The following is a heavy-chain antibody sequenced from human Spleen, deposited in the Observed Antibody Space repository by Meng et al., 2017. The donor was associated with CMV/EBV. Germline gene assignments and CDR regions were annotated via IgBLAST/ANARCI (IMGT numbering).Heavy chain of an antibody. V-gene: IGHV1-18*04. D-gene: IGHD3-3*01. J-gene: IGHJ4*02. CDR3: ARDRDTLVFGVITLSPGDY. CDR1: GYTFTDYY. Sequence: ASVKVSCKASGYTFTDYYLHWVRQAPGQGLEWMGWISAYNGNTNYAQKLQGRVTMTTDTSTSTAYMELRSLRSDDTAVYYCARDRDTLVFGVITLSPGDYWGQGTLVTVSS. CDR2: ISAYNGNT.